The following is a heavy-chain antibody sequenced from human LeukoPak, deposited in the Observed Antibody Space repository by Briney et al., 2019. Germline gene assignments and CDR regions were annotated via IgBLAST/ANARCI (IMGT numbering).Heavy chain of an antibody. V-gene: IGHV3-23*01. CDR2: ISGSGGST. CDR3: AKGPSTVTTRGYFDY. CDR1: GFTFSSYA. J-gene: IGHJ4*02. Sequence: GGPLRLSCAASGFTFSSYAMSWFRQAPGKGLEWVSGISGSGGSTYYAESVKGRFTISRDKSKSTMYLQMNSLRDEDTAVYYCAKGPSTVTTRGYFDYWGQGTLVTVSS. D-gene: IGHD4-17*01.